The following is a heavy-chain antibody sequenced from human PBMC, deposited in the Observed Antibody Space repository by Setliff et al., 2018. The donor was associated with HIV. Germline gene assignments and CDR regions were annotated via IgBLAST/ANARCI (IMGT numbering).Heavy chain of an antibody. J-gene: IGHJ3*02. D-gene: IGHD6-6*01. V-gene: IGHV1-46*01. CDR3: ARGKQMSRRSDAFDI. CDR1: GYTFTSYD. CDR2: IDPTDGST. Sequence: ASVKVSCKASGYTFTSYDINWVRQAPGQGLEWMEVIDPTDGSTSFTQKFQGRVTVTRDTSTSTVYMELSGLKSEDTAMYYCARGKQMSRRSDAFDIWGQGTKVTVSS.